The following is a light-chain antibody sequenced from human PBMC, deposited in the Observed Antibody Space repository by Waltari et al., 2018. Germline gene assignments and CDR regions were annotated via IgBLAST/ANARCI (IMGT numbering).Light chain of an antibody. CDR1: SSDVGCDDS. Sequence: QSALTQPASVSGSPGQSITISCTGSSSDVGCDDSVSWYEDHPGQAPKVIIYDVNKRPSGVSDRCSGSKSGNTASLTFSGLQAEDEATFYCSSQSTKNGVIFGGGTKVTVL. CDR2: DVN. CDR3: SSQSTKNGVI. V-gene: IGLV2-14*03. J-gene: IGLJ2*01.